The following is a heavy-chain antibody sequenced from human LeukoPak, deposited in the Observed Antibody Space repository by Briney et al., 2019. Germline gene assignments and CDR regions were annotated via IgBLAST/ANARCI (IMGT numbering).Heavy chain of an antibody. CDR1: GYSFISYG. CDR2: ISVYNGNI. J-gene: IGHJ4*02. D-gene: IGHD3-10*01. CDR3: ARAINYGSGSYYLFDY. Sequence: GASVKDSCKATGYSFISYGISWLRQAPGQGLDWMGWISVYNGNIHYAQKFQGRVTVTTDTSTDTAYMELRSLRSDDTAVYYCARAINYGSGSYYLFDYWGQGTLVTVSS. V-gene: IGHV1-18*01.